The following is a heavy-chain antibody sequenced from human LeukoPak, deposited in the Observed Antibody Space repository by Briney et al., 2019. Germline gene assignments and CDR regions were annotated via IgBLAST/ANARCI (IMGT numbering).Heavy chain of an antibody. CDR2: IHSANGYI. Sequence: GGSLRLSCAASKFTFSAYTMHWVRQAPGKGLEWVSCIHSANGYIYYADSVKGRFTISRDNAESSLYLQMTSLRAEDTAVYYCGSSCSAGNCPFDTWGQGTLVTVSS. D-gene: IGHD2-15*01. CDR3: GSSCSAGNCPFDT. CDR1: KFTFSAYT. V-gene: IGHV3-21*01. J-gene: IGHJ5*02.